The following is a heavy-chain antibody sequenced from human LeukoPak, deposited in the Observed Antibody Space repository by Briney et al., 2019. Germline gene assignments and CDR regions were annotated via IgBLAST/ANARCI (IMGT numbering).Heavy chain of an antibody. CDR1: GGSFSGYY. J-gene: IGHJ6*03. CDR2: MNHSGST. Sequence: PSETLSLTCAVYGGSFSGYYWSWNRQPPGKGLEWVGEMNHSGSTNYNPSPKSRVTISVDTSKNQFSLKLSSVTAADTAVYYCARSPRVYCSGGSCYSRRYYYYYMDVWGKGTTVTVSS. CDR3: ARSPRVYCSGGSCYSRRYYYYYMDV. V-gene: IGHV4-34*01. D-gene: IGHD2-15*01.